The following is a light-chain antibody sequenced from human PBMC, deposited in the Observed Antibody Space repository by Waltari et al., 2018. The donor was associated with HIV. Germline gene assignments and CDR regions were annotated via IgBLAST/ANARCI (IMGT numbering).Light chain of an antibody. CDR1: QGISNS. V-gene: IGKV1-NL1*01. Sequence: DIQMTQSPSSLSASVGDTVTITCRASQGISNSLAWYQQKPGEAPKLLLYDTSILQSGVPSRFSGSGSGTDFTLTITSLQPEDFATYYCQKCYSTPWTFGQGTKVEI. J-gene: IGKJ1*01. CDR2: DTS. CDR3: QKCYSTPWT.